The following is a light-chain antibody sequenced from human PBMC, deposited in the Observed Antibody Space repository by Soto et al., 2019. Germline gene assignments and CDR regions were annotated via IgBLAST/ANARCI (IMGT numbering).Light chain of an antibody. Sequence: QSALTQPPSASGSPGQSVTISCTETSSDVVGYNYVSWYQQHPGKAPKLMIYEVSKRPSGVPDRFSGSKSGNTASLTVSGLQAEDEADYYCSSYAGSNRVFGGGTKLTVL. CDR3: SSYAGSNRV. CDR2: EVS. V-gene: IGLV2-8*01. CDR1: SSDVVGYNY. J-gene: IGLJ2*01.